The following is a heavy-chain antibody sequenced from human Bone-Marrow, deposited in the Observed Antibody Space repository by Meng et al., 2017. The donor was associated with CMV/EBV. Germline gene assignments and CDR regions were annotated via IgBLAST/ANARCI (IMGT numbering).Heavy chain of an antibody. D-gene: IGHD6-19*01. CDR2: ISYDGSNK. CDR1: GFTFSSYE. J-gene: IGHJ4*02. V-gene: IGHV3-30*04. CDR3: ARESIAVDGGFDY. Sequence: GESLKISCAASGFTFSSYEMNWVRQAPGKGLEWVAVISYDGSNKYYADSVKGRFTISRDNSKNTLYLQMNSLRAEDTAVYYCARESIAVDGGFDYWGQGTLVTVSS.